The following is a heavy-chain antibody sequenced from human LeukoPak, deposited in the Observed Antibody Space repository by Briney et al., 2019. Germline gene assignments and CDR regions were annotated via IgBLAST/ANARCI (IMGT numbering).Heavy chain of an antibody. D-gene: IGHD1-26*01. J-gene: IGHJ4*02. V-gene: IGHV4-39*02. CDR1: GGSISSSSYY. CDR3: AREASGSFDY. Sequence: KPSETLSLTCTVSGGSISSSSYYWGWIRQPLGKGLEWIGSIYYSGSTYYNPSLKSRVTISVDTSKNQFSLKLSSVTAADTAVYYCAREASGSFDYWGQGTLVTVSS. CDR2: IYYSGST.